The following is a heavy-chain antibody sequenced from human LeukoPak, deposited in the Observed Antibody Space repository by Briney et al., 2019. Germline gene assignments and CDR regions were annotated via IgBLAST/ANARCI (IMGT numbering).Heavy chain of an antibody. D-gene: IGHD6-19*01. J-gene: IGHJ4*02. CDR1: GFTVSSNY. CDR2: IYSGGST. Sequence: GGSLRLSCAVSGFTVSSNYMSWVRQAPGKGLEWVSVIYSGGSTYYADSVKGRFTISRDNSKNTLYLQMNSLRAEDTAVYYCARDRREQWLSVDYWGQGTLVTVSS. CDR3: ARDRREQWLSVDY. V-gene: IGHV3-53*01.